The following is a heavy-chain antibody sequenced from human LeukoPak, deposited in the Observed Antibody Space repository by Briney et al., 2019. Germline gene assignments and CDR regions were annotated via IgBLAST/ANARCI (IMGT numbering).Heavy chain of an antibody. CDR3: AKDRTLAAAGTDVDY. D-gene: IGHD6-13*01. V-gene: IGHV3-33*06. CDR2: IWYDGSNK. CDR1: GFTFSSYG. J-gene: IGHJ4*02. Sequence: GGSLRLSCAASGFTFSSYGMHWVRQAPGKGLEWVAVIWYDGSNKYYADSVKGRFTISRDNSKNTLYLQMNSLRAEDTAVYYCAKDRTLAAAGTDVDYWGQGTLVTVS.